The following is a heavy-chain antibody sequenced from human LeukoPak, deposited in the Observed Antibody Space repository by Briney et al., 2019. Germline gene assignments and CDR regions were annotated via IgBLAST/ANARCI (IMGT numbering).Heavy chain of an antibody. CDR2: IYTSGST. CDR1: GGSISSSSYY. V-gene: IGHV4-61*02. CDR3: ARVSPSGVWDV. Sequence: PSETLSLTCTVSGGSISSSSYYWSWIRQPPGKGLEWIGRIYTSGSTNYNPSLNSRVTISIDTSKNQFSLSLSSVTAADTAGYYCARVSPSGVWDVWGQGTTVTVSS. J-gene: IGHJ6*02. D-gene: IGHD3-10*01.